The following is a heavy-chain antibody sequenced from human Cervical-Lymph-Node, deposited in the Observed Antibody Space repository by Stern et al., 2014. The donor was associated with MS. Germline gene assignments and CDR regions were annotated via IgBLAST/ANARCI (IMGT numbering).Heavy chain of an antibody. CDR2: INTNTGTP. CDR3: ARDMSDFWSEYGHNWFDP. CDR1: GYKFTRYV. Sequence: QVQLVQSGSELKKPGASVKVSCTASGYKFTRYVINWVRQAPGQGLEWMGWINTNTGTPTYARGFAGRFVFSLDTSVNTAYLQISRLKSEDTAVYYCARDMSDFWSEYGHNWFDPWGQGTLVRVSS. J-gene: IGHJ5*02. D-gene: IGHD3-3*01. V-gene: IGHV7-4-1*02.